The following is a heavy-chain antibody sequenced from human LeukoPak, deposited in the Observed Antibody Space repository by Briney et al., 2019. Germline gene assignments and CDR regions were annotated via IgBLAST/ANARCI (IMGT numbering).Heavy chain of an antibody. D-gene: IGHD3-10*01. CDR2: IKQDGSGK. CDR1: GFRFSSQW. CDR3: ARSNRRGLINGFGYYFDY. J-gene: IGHJ4*02. V-gene: IGHV3-7*01. Sequence: GGSLRLSCAASGFRFSSQWMSWVRQAPGRGLEWVANIKQDGSGKYYVDSVKGRFTISRDNAKNSLYLQMNSLRAEDTAVYYCARSNRRGLINGFGYYFDYWGQGTLVTVSS.